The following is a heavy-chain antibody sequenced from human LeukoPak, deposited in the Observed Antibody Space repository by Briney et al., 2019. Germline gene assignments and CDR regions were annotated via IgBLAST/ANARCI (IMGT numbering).Heavy chain of an antibody. CDR2: IKQDGSEK. J-gene: IGHJ4*02. CDR1: GFTFSSYW. Sequence: GGSLRLSCAASGFTFSSYWMSWVRQAPGKGLEWVANIKQDGSEKYYVDSVKGRFTISRDNAKNSLYLQMNSLRAEDTAVYYCARALIAVAGTVYFDYWGQGTLVTVSS. CDR3: ARALIAVAGTVYFDY. V-gene: IGHV3-7*01. D-gene: IGHD6-19*01.